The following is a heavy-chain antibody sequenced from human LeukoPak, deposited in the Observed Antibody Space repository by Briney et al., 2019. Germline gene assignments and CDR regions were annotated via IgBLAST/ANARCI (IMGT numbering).Heavy chain of an antibody. CDR2: ISAYNGNT. CDR3: ARDGVSAVAGTGAFDY. D-gene: IGHD6-19*01. CDR1: GYTFTSYG. J-gene: IGHJ4*02. V-gene: IGHV1-18*01. Sequence: ASVKVSCKASGYTFTSYGISWVRQAPGQGLEWMGWISAYNGNTNYAQKLQGRVTMTTDTSTSTAYMELRSLRSGDTAVYYCARDGVSAVAGTGAFDYWGQGTLVTVSS.